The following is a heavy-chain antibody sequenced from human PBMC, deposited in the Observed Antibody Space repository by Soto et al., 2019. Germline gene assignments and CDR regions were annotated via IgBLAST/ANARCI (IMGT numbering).Heavy chain of an antibody. Sequence: EVQLVESGGGLVQPGGSLRLSCAASGFTFSSYWMTWARQAPGKGLEWVAGMNRDGSEKRYVDSVEGRFTISRDNAKNSLFLQMNSLSPDDTAVYYCGRDAGRRFDYWGQGSLVTVSS. V-gene: IGHV3-7*01. CDR2: MNRDGSEK. D-gene: IGHD6-13*01. J-gene: IGHJ4*02. CDR1: GFTFSSYW. CDR3: GRDAGRRFDY.